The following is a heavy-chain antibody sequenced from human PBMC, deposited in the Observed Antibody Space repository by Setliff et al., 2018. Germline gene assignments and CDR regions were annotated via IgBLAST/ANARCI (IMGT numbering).Heavy chain of an antibody. Sequence: PSETLSLTCAVSGVSINSLNWWTWVRQSPGKGLEWIGYIYHDGPSVHYNPSLKSRVTMSVDKSKNQFSLKLSSVTAADTAVYYCARGRNIAARLFDSWGQGTRVTVSS. D-gene: IGHD6-6*01. CDR2: IYHDGPS. J-gene: IGHJ4*02. CDR3: ARGRNIAARLFDS. V-gene: IGHV4-4*02. CDR1: GVSINSLNW.